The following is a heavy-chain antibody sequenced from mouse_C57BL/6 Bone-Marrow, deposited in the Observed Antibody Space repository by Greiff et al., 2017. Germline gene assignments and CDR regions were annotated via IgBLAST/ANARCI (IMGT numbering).Heavy chain of an antibody. CDR3: TSDDGYPVFDY. J-gene: IGHJ2*01. CDR1: GYTFTSYW. CDR2: IYPGNSDT. Sequence: VQLQQSGTVLARPGASVKMSCKTSGYTFTSYWMHWVKQRPGQGLEWIGAIYPGNSDTSYNQKFKGKAKLTAVTSASTAYMDLSSLKNEDSAAYDCTSDDGYPVFDYWGQGTTLTVSS. V-gene: IGHV1-5*01. D-gene: IGHD2-3*01.